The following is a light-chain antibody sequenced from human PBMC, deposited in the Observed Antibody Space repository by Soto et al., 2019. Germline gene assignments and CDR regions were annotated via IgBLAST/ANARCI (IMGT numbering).Light chain of an antibody. CDR3: ATWDDSLSGVV. CDR1: SSNIGSNP. Sequence: QSVLTQPTSASGTPGQRVTISCSGSSSNIGSNPVNWYQQFPGTAPKLLIYNNNQRPSGVPDRFSGSKSGTSASLAISGLQSEDEADYYCATWDDSLSGVVFGGGTKLTVL. CDR2: NNN. J-gene: IGLJ2*01. V-gene: IGLV1-44*01.